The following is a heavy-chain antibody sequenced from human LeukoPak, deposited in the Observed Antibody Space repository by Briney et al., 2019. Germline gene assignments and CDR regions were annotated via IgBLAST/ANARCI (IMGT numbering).Heavy chain of an antibody. CDR1: GFTFRNYG. J-gene: IGHJ4*02. Sequence: GGSLRLSCVASGFTFRNYGLSWVRQAPGKGLEWVSGIGGSGESTYYGDSVKGRFTISRDNSKNTLYLQMNSLRAEDTAVYYCANLLRWEPYWGQGTLVTVSS. CDR3: ANLLRWEPY. V-gene: IGHV3-23*01. CDR2: IGGSGEST. D-gene: IGHD4-23*01.